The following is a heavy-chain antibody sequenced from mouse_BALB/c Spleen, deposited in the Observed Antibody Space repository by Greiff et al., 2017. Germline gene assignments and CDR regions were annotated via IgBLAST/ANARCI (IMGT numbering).Heavy chain of an antibody. CDR1: GFSLTSYD. D-gene: IGHD2-1*01. CDR3: VRDPLYGNYWYFDV. V-gene: IGHV2-9-2*01. Sequence: VKLVESGPGLVAPSQSLSITCTVSGFSLTSYDISWIRQPPGKGLEWLGVIWTGGGTNYNSAFMSRLSISKDNSKSQVFLKMNSLQTDDTAIYYCVRDPLYGNYWYFDVWGAGTTVTVSS. CDR2: IWTGGGT. J-gene: IGHJ1*01.